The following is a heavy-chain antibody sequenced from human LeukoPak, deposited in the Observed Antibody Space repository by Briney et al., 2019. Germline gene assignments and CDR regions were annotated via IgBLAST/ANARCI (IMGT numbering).Heavy chain of an antibody. J-gene: IGHJ4*02. V-gene: IGHV1-2*06. CDR1: GYTFTGYY. CDR3: ARDPEAYYYDSTQGARGT. D-gene: IGHD3-22*01. CDR2: IIPNSGGT. Sequence: ASVKVSCKASGYTFTGYYMHWVRQAPGQGLEWMGRIIPNSGGTNYAQKFQGRVTMTRDTSISTAYMELSRLRSDDTAVYYCARDPEAYYYDSTQGARGTWGQGTLVTVSS.